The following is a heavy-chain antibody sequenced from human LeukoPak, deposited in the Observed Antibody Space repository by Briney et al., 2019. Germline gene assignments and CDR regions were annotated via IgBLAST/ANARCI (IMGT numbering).Heavy chain of an antibody. J-gene: IGHJ5*02. CDR2: IYYSGGT. CDR3: ASIAAAGTWFDP. CDR1: GGSISSSSSY. D-gene: IGHD6-13*01. V-gene: IGHV4-39*01. Sequence: PSESLSLTCTVSGGSISSSSSYWSWIRQPPRKGLEWMGSIYYSGGTYYNASFKRRVTISVDTSKTQFSLMLSSATAAETAVYYCASIAAAGTWFDPWGQGTLVTVSS.